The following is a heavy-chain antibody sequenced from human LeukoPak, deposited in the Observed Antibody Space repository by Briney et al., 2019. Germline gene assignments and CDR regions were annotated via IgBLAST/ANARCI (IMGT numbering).Heavy chain of an antibody. CDR3: ARGSGVYSSGWYDWFDP. CDR2: MNPNSGNT. V-gene: IGHV1-8*01. J-gene: IGHJ5*02. CDR1: GYTFTSYD. D-gene: IGHD6-19*01. Sequence: GASVKVSCKASGYTFTSYDINWVREATGQGLEWMGWMNPNSGNTGYAQKFQGRVTMTRNTSISTAYMELSSLRSDDTAVYYCARGSGVYSSGWYDWFDPWGQGTLVTVSS.